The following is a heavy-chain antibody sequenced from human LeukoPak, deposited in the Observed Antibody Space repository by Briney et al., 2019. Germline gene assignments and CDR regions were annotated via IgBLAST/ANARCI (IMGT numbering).Heavy chain of an antibody. CDR2: ISAYNGNT. D-gene: IGHD6-19*01. Sequence: ASVKASCKASGYTFTDYFIIWMRQAPGQGLEWMGWISAYNGNTNYAQKLQGRVTMTTDTSTSTAYMELRSLRSDDTALYYCARKAVAGTGKFDYWGQGTLVTVSS. J-gene: IGHJ4*02. CDR3: ARKAVAGTGKFDY. CDR1: GYTFTDYF. V-gene: IGHV1-18*04.